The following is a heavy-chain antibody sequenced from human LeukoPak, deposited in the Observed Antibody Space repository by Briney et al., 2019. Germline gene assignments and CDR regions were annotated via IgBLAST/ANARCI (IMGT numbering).Heavy chain of an antibody. CDR3: ARPYCSSTSCLGGFDP. J-gene: IGHJ5*02. V-gene: IGHV4-34*01. CDR1: GGSFSGYY. CDR2: INHSGST. D-gene: IGHD2-2*01. Sequence: SETLSLTCAVYGGSFSGYYWSWIRQPPGKGLEWIGEINHSGSTSYNPSLQNRVTISVYSSKSQFSLKLSSVTAADTAVYFCARPYCSSTSCLGGFDPWGQGTLVTVSS.